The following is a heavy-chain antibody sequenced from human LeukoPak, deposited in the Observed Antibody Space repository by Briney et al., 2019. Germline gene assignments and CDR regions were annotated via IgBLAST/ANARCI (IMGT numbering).Heavy chain of an antibody. CDR3: ARDQPYIVGAPGSFDY. V-gene: IGHV3-7*01. CDR1: GFTFSSYW. J-gene: IGHJ4*02. CDR2: IKQDGSER. Sequence: PGGSLRLSCAASGFTFSSYWMSWVRQAPGKGLEWVANIKQDGSERYYVDSVKGRFTIFKDNAKNSLYLQMNSLRAEDTAVYYCARDQPYIVGAPGSFDYWGQGTLVTVSS. D-gene: IGHD1-26*01.